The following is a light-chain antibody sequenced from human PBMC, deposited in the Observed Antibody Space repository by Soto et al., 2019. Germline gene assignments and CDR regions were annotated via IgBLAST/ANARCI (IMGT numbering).Light chain of an antibody. V-gene: IGKV3-15*01. CDR3: QQYNNWHPMT. Sequence: EIVLTQSPATLSVSAGERATLSCRASQSVSGNLAWYQQKPGQAPRLIIYGASTRANGIPARFSGSGSGTEVTLTISSLQSEDFAVYYCQQYNNWHPMTFGQGTRLEIK. J-gene: IGKJ5*01. CDR2: GAS. CDR1: QSVSGN.